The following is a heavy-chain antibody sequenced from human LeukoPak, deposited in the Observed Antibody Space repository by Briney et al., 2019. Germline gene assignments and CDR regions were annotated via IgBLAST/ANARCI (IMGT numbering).Heavy chain of an antibody. D-gene: IGHD1-1*01. Sequence: ASVKVSCKTSGYSFTAHYIHWVRQAPGQALQWLAYIDCGAGDTNYAQPFQGRVTVTRDKSINTAYLELSSLTFDDTAIYYCARDPREPANDLDYWGRGTLVTVSS. CDR2: IDCGAGDT. J-gene: IGHJ4*01. V-gene: IGHV1-2*02. CDR1: GYSFTAHY. CDR3: ARDPREPANDLDY.